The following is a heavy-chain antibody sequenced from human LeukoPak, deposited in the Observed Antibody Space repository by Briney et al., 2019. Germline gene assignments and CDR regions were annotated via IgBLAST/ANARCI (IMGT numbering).Heavy chain of an antibody. CDR3: AKVDTPHMWQQRRGSPESAFDI. CDR1: GFTFSSYG. V-gene: IGHV3-30*02. D-gene: IGHD6-13*01. CDR2: IRYDGSNK. J-gene: IGHJ3*02. Sequence: GGSLRLSCAASGFTFSSYGMHWVRQAPGKGLEWVAFIRYDGSNKYYADSVKGRFTISRDNSKNTLYLQMNSLRAEDTAVYYCAKVDTPHMWQQRRGSPESAFDIWGQGTMVTVSS.